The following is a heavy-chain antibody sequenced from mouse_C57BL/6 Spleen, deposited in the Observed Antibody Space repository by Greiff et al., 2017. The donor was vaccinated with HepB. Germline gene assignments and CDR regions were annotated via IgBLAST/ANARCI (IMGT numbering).Heavy chain of an antibody. Sequence: QVQLQQPGAELVRPGSSVKLSCKASGYTFTSYWMHWVKQRPIQGLEWIGNIDPSDSETHYNQKFKDKATLTVDKSSSTAYMQLSSLTSEDSAVYYCARGGDYYGSRDWFAYWGQGTLVTVSA. CDR1: GYTFTSYW. D-gene: IGHD1-1*01. CDR3: ARGGDYYGSRDWFAY. CDR2: IDPSDSET. J-gene: IGHJ3*01. V-gene: IGHV1-52*01.